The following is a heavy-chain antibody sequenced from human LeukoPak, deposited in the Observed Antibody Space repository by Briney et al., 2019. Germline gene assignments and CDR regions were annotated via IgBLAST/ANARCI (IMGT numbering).Heavy chain of an antibody. CDR2: IWSDGSNK. CDR1: GFTFSSYG. D-gene: IGHD5-12*01. CDR3: ARLYSGYDLQSFSYFDY. V-gene: IGHV3-33*01. J-gene: IGHJ4*02. Sequence: GRSLRLSCAASGFTFSSYGMHWVRQAPGKGLEWVAVIWSDGSNKYYADSVKGRFTISRDNSKNTLYLQMNSLRAEDTAVYYCARLYSGYDLQSFSYFDYWGQGTLVTVSS.